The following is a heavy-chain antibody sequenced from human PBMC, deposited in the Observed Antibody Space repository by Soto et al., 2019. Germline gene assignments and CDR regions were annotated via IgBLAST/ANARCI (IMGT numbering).Heavy chain of an antibody. CDR1: GYTFTSYG. J-gene: IGHJ4*02. Sequence: ASVKVSCKASGYTFTSYGISWVRQAPGQGLEWMGWISAYNGNTNYAQKLQGRVTMTTDTSTSTAYMELRSLRSDDTAVYYCARGFPAERFLEWLFDYYFDYSGKGTRVTVPS. V-gene: IGHV1-18*01. CDR3: ARGFPAERFLEWLFDYYFDY. D-gene: IGHD3-3*01. CDR2: ISAYNGNT.